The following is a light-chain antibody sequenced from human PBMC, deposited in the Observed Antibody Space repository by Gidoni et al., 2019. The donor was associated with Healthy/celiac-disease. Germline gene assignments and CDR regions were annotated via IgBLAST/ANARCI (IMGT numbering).Light chain of an antibody. V-gene: IGKV1-39*01. CDR1: KSISSY. CDR2: AAS. Sequence: EIQMTQSPSALSASVGDRVTITCRASKSISSYLSWYQQKPGKAPTLLIYAASSMQSGVPSRFSCSGSGTDFPLTISMLQPEDFATYYRQQSYSTPFTFGGGTKVEIK. J-gene: IGKJ4*01. CDR3: QQSYSTPFT.